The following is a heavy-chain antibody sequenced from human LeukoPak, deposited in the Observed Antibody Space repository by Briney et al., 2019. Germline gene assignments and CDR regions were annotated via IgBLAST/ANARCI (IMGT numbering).Heavy chain of an antibody. CDR2: LYSGGSI. Sequence: GGSLRLSCAGSGFTVSSSCMSWVRQAPGKGLEWVSVLYSGGSIFYADSVKGRFTISRDISKNMLYLQMNSLRADDTAVYYCARGAISSWYEDWGQGTLVTVSS. V-gene: IGHV3-66*01. CDR3: ARGAISSWYED. D-gene: IGHD6-13*01. J-gene: IGHJ4*02. CDR1: GFTVSSSC.